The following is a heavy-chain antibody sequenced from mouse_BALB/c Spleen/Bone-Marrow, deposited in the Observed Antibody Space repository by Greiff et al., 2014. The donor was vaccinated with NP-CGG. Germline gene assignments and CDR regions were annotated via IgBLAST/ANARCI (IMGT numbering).Heavy chain of an antibody. D-gene: IGHD2-3*01. CDR2: IWAGGST. J-gene: IGHJ1*01. CDR3: ARVYLWYFDV. Sequence: VKLGESGSGLVAPSQSLSITCTVSGFSLTSYGVHWVRQRPGKGLEWLGVIWAGGSTNYNSTLMSRLTISKDNSKSQVYLKMNSLQTDDTAMYYCARVYLWYFDVWGPGTTVTVSS. V-gene: IGHV2-9*02. CDR1: GFSLTSYG.